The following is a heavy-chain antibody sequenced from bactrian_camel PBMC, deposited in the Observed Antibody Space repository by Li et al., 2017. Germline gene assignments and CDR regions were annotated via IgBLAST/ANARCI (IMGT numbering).Heavy chain of an antibody. V-gene: IGHV3S6*01. CDR2: IDRSSSNT. CDR3: AGEGGVDVAAGYDY. D-gene: IGHD1*01. J-gene: IGHJ4*01. CDR1: GFTFNSYY. Sequence: HVQLVESGGGLVRPGGSLRLSCSASGFTFNSYYMNWVREAPGKGLEWVSGIDRSSSNTYYADSVKGRFTISRDNAKNTLFLQMNSLKTEDMGVYYCAGEGGVDVAAGYDYWGQGTQVTVS.